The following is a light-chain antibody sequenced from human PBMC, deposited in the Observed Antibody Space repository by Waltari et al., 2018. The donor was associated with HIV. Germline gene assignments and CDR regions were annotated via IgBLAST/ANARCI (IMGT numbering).Light chain of an antibody. CDR2: GAS. CDR3: QQYGSSPYT. Sequence: EIVLTQSPDTLSLSPGERATLSCRASQSVSSTYLAWYQQKPGQAPRLLISGASRRATGIPDRFSGSGSGTDFTLTISRLEPEDFAVYYCQQYGSSPYTFGQGTKLEIK. V-gene: IGKV3-20*01. J-gene: IGKJ2*01. CDR1: QSVSSTY.